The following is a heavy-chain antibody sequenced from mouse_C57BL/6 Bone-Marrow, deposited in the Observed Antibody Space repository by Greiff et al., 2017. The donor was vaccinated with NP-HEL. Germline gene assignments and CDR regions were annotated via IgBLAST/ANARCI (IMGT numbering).Heavy chain of an antibody. D-gene: IGHD1-1*01. CDR3: ARQDYYGSSYAMDY. J-gene: IGHJ4*01. CDR2: ISSGGSYT. CDR1: GFTFSSYG. Sequence: VQLKESGGDLVKPGGSLKLSCAASGFTFSSYGMSWVRQTPDKRLEWVATISSGGSYTYYPDSVKGRFTISRDNAKNTLYLQMSSLKSEDTAMYYCARQDYYGSSYAMDYWGQGTSVTVSS. V-gene: IGHV5-6*01.